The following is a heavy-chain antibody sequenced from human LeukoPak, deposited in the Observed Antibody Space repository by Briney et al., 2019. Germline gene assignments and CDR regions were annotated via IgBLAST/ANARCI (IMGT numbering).Heavy chain of an antibody. J-gene: IGHJ5*02. V-gene: IGHV4-34*01. Sequence: SETLSFTCAVYGGSFSGYYWSWIRQPPGKGLEWIGEINHSGSTNYNPSLKSRVTISVDTSKNQFSLKLSSVTAADTAVYYCARGIVGGGWFDPWGQGTLVTVSS. CDR3: ARGIVGGGWFDP. D-gene: IGHD1-26*01. CDR2: INHSGST. CDR1: GGSFSGYY.